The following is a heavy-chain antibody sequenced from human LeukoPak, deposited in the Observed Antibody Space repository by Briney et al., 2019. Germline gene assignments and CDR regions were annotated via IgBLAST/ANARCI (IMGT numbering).Heavy chain of an antibody. J-gene: IGHJ6*03. D-gene: IGHD5-24*01. V-gene: IGHV4-34*01. CDR2: INHSGST. CDR1: GGSFSGYY. CDR3: ARRSGAADGYKYDYYYYMDV. Sequence: PSETLSLTCAVYGGSFSGYYWNRIRQPPGEGLEWIGEINHSGSTNYNPSLKSRVTISVDTSKNQFSLKVNSVTAADTAVYYCARRSGAADGYKYDYYYYMDVWGRGTTVTVSS.